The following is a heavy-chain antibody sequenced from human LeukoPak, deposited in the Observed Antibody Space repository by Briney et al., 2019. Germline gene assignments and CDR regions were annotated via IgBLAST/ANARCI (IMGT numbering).Heavy chain of an antibody. V-gene: IGHV1-2*02. Sequence: GASVKVSCKASGYTFTDYYMHWVRQAPGQGLEWVGWINPNTGGTNYEQKFQDRVTMTRDTSISTAYMELRRLTSDDTAFYYCATDYTHGHNWFDPWGQGTLVTVSS. J-gene: IGHJ5*02. CDR2: INPNTGGT. CDR3: ATDYTHGHNWFDP. CDR1: GYTFTDYY. D-gene: IGHD2-2*02.